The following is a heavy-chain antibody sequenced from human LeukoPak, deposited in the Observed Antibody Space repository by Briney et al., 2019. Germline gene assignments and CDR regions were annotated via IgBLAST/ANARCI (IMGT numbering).Heavy chain of an antibody. CDR1: GYTFTSYG. CDR3: ARSDSSGYSEYFQH. Sequence: PRASVKVSCKASGYTFTSYGISWVRQAPGQGLEWMGWISAYNGNTNYAQKLQGRVTMTTDTSTSTAYMELRSLRSDDTAVYYCARSDSSGYSEYFQHWGQGTLVTVSS. J-gene: IGHJ1*01. D-gene: IGHD3-22*01. CDR2: ISAYNGNT. V-gene: IGHV1-18*01.